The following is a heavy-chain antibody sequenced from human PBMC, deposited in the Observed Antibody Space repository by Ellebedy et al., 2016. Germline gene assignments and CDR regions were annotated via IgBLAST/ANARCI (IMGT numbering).Heavy chain of an antibody. D-gene: IGHD3-16*02. J-gene: IGHJ6*02. V-gene: IGHV1-18*01. Sequence: ASVKVSXXASGYTFTSYGISWVRQAPGQGLEWMGWISAYNGNTNYAQKLQGRVTMTTDTSTSTAYMELRSLRSADTAVYYCARVTFGGVIVTYYYGMDVWGQGTTVTVSS. CDR1: GYTFTSYG. CDR3: ARVTFGGVIVTYYYGMDV. CDR2: ISAYNGNT.